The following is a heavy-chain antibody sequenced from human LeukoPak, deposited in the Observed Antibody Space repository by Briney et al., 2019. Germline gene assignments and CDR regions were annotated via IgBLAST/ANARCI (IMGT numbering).Heavy chain of an antibody. CDR1: GFSFSIYN. V-gene: IGHV3-21*01. CDR2: ISGSSSQV. CDR3: AKAVHYDFWSGYYYGMDV. J-gene: IGHJ6*02. D-gene: IGHD3-3*01. Sequence: GGSLRLSCEASGFSFSIYNMNWVRLAPGKGLEWVSSISGSSSQVWYADSVKGRFTSSRDNAKNSLYLQMSSLRVEDTAVYYCAKAVHYDFWSGYYYGMDVWGQGTTVTVSS.